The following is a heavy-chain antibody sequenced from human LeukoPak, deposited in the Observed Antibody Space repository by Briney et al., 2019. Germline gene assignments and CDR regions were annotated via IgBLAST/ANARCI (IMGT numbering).Heavy chain of an antibody. J-gene: IGHJ6*03. V-gene: IGHV1-69*06. D-gene: IGHD2-21*02. CDR3: ARVVVVTHYYYYYMDV. CDR1: GGTFSSYA. CDR2: IIPIFGTA. Sequence: ASVKVSCRASGGTFSSYAISWVRQAPGQGLEWMGGIIPIFGTANYAQKFRGRVTITADTSTSTAYMELRSLRSDDTAVYYCARVVVVTHYYYYYMDVWGKGTTVTISS.